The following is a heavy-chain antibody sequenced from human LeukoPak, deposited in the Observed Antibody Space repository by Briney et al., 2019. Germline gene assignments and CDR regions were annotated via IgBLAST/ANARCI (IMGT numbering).Heavy chain of an antibody. J-gene: IGHJ4*02. D-gene: IGHD1-26*01. Sequence: PSETLSLTCTVSGGSISSYYWSWIRQPPGKGLEWIGYIYYSGSTNYNPSLKSRVTITRDTSYNQFSLKLSSVTAADTAVYYCARGGTSSKPLDYWSQGTLVTVSS. CDR3: ARGGTSSKPLDY. CDR2: IYYSGST. V-gene: IGHV4-59*01. CDR1: GGSISSYY.